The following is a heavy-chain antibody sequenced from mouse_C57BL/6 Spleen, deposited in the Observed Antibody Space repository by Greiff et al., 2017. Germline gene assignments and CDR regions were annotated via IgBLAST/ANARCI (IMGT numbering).Heavy chain of an antibody. J-gene: IGHJ2*01. CDR3: AREGDYGSTPFDY. D-gene: IGHD1-1*01. V-gene: IGHV5-16*01. CDR1: GFTFSDYY. CDR2: INYDGSST. Sequence: VQLVESEGGLVQPGSSMKLSCTASGFTFSDYYMAWVRQVPEKGLEWVANINYDGSSTYYLDSLKSRFIISRDNAKNILYLQMSSLKSEDTATYYCAREGDYGSTPFDYWGQGTTLTVSS.